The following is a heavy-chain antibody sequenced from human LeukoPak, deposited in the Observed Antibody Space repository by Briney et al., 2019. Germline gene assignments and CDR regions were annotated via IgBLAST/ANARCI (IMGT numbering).Heavy chain of an antibody. J-gene: IGHJ4*02. CDR2: ISRGGVIT. CDR1: GFTFSDYA. CDR3: AKAAFSRTSYFDY. V-gene: IGHV3-23*01. D-gene: IGHD3-3*02. Sequence: PGGSLRLSCAASGFTFSDYAINWVRQAPGKGLEWVSSISRGGVITYYADSVKGRFTISRDNSNNTLYLHMNSLRAEDTAVYYCAKAAFSRTSYFDYWGQGTLVTASS.